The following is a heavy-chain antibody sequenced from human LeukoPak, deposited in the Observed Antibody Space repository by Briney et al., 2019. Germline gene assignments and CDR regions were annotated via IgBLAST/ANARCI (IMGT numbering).Heavy chain of an antibody. Sequence: PGGSLRLSCAASGFTFSTYWMHWVREAPGKGLVWVSSINFNGSMIKYADSVNGRFTISRDNAKNTVYLQMNTLRAEDTSVYYCVRSPPQVARKYYYHYMDVWGKGTTVTASS. CDR3: VRSPPQVARKYYYHYMDV. J-gene: IGHJ6*03. CDR2: INFNGSMI. CDR1: GFTFSTYW. V-gene: IGHV3-74*01. D-gene: IGHD2-15*01.